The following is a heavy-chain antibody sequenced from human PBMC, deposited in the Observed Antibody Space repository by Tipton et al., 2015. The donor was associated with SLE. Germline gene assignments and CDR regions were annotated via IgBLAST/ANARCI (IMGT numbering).Heavy chain of an antibody. CDR2: ITHSGST. Sequence: TLSLTCGVHGGSFSGYYWSWIRQPPGTGLEWIGEITHSGSTNYNPSLKSRVTISVDTSKNQLSLKLSSVTAADTAVYYCASLEHGSGRDYWGQGTLVTVSS. CDR3: ASLEHGSGRDY. J-gene: IGHJ4*02. V-gene: IGHV4-34*01. D-gene: IGHD3-10*01. CDR1: GGSFSGYY.